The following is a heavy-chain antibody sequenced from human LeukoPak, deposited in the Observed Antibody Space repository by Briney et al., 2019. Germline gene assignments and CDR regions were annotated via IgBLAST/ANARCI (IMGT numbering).Heavy chain of an antibody. CDR3: ARNSYGYYFDY. CDR1: NYSITSGYY. V-gene: IGHV4-31*03. J-gene: IGHJ4*02. Sequence: PSETLSLTCTVSNYSITSGYYWSWIRQHPGKGLEWIGYIYYSESTYYNPSLKSRVTISVDTSKNQFSLKLSSVTAADTAVYYCARNSYGYYFDYWGQGTLVTVSS. CDR2: IYYSEST. D-gene: IGHD5-18*01.